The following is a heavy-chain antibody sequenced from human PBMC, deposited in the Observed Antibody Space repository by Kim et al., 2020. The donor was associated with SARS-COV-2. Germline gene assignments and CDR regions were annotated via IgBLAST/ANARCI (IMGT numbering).Heavy chain of an antibody. J-gene: IGHJ4*02. CDR3: AKITGLFSPGSGF. CDR1: GFSFSNYA. V-gene: IGHV3-23*01. CDR2: ISGDGGKS. D-gene: IGHD3-10*01. Sequence: GGSLRLSYTVSGFSFSNYAMSWVRQAPGKGLEWVAAISGDGGKSYYANSVKGRFTISRDNSRSTLYLQMDSLGAEDTALYYCAKITGLFSPGSGFWGQG.